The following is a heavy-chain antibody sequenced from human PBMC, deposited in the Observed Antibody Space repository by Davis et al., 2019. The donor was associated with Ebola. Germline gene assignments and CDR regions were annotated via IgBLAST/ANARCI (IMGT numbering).Heavy chain of an antibody. CDR2: INPNSGGT. D-gene: IGHD2-2*01. J-gene: IGHJ6*02. Sequence: AASVKVSCKASGYTFTGYYMHWVRQAPGQGLEWMGWINPNSGGTNYAQKFQGWVTMTRDTSISTAYMELSRLRSDDTAVYYCARDCSSTSCYYGMYVWGQGTTVTVSS. V-gene: IGHV1-2*04. CDR3: ARDCSSTSCYYGMYV. CDR1: GYTFTGYY.